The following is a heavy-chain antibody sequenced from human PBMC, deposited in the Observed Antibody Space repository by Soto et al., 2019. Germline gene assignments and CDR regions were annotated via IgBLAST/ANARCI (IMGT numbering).Heavy chain of an antibody. Sequence: QVQLVQSGAEVKKPGASVKVSCKASGYTFTSYGISWVRQAPGQGLEWMGWISAYNGNTNNAQKLQGRVTMTTDTSTSTAYMELRSLRSDVTAVYYCARVVIAEAGYYYYGMDVWGQGTTVTVSS. V-gene: IGHV1-18*04. CDR2: ISAYNGNT. J-gene: IGHJ6*02. D-gene: IGHD6-13*01. CDR1: GYTFTSYG. CDR3: ARVVIAEAGYYYYGMDV.